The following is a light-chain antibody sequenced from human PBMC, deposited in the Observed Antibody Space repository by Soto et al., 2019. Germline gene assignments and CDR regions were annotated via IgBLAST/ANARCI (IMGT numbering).Light chain of an antibody. CDR3: QRINSFPVT. CDR1: QGISSY. J-gene: IGKJ4*01. CDR2: DAS. V-gene: IGKV1-9*01. Sequence: DIQLTQSPSVLSASVGDRVTITCRASQGISSYLAWYQQRPGKAPKLLIYDASTLQSGVPSRFSGSGSGTEFTLTISSLQPEDFATYYCQRINSFPVTFGGGTKVDIK.